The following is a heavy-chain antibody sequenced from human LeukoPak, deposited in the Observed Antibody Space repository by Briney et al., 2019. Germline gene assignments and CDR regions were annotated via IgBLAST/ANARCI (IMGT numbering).Heavy chain of an antibody. V-gene: IGHV3-74*01. Sequence: GGSLRLSCAASGFTFSSYWMHWVRQAPGKGLVWVSRINSDGSSTSYADSVKGRFTISRDNAKNTLYPQMNSLRAEDTAVYYCARGLSLGCSGGSCYSGEAFDIWGQGTMVTVSS. D-gene: IGHD2-15*01. CDR1: GFTFSSYW. CDR2: INSDGSST. J-gene: IGHJ3*02. CDR3: ARGLSLGCSGGSCYSGEAFDI.